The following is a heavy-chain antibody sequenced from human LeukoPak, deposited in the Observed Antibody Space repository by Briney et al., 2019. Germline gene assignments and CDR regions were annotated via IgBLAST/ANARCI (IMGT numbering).Heavy chain of an antibody. V-gene: IGHV1-2*02. CDR3: ARDYYGSGNLFDS. CDR1: GYTFTGYY. Sequence: GASVKVSCKASGYTFTGYYMHWVRQAPGQGLEWMGWINPNSGGTNYAQKFQGRVTMTRDTSISTAYMELSRLRSDDTAVYYCARDYYGSGNLFDSWGQGTLVTVSS. CDR2: INPNSGGT. J-gene: IGHJ5*01. D-gene: IGHD3-10*01.